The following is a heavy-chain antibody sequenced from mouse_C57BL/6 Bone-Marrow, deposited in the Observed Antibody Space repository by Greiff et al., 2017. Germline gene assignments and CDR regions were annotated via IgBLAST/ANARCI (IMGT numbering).Heavy chain of an antibody. D-gene: IGHD1-1*01. CDR1: GFNIKDDY. CDR2: IDPENGDT. CDR3: TTGGSSPYWYFDV. J-gene: IGHJ1*03. V-gene: IGHV14-4*01. Sequence: EVRLQESGAELVRPGASVKLSCTASGFNIKDDYMHWVKQRPEQGLEWIGWIDPENGDTEYASKFQGTATITADTSSNTAYLQLSSLTSEDTAVYYCTTGGSSPYWYFDVWGTGTTVTVSS.